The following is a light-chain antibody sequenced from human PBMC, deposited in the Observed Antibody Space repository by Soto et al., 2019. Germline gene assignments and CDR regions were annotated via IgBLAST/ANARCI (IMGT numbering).Light chain of an antibody. Sequence: EIVLTQSPGTLSLSPGERATLSCRASQSVSNNYLTWYQQKPGQAPRLLIYGASSRATGIPYRFSGSGSGTDFTLTISRLEPDDFAVYYCKHYGSSPFTFGPGTKVDIK. CDR1: QSVSNNY. V-gene: IGKV3-20*01. CDR3: KHYGSSPFT. CDR2: GAS. J-gene: IGKJ3*01.